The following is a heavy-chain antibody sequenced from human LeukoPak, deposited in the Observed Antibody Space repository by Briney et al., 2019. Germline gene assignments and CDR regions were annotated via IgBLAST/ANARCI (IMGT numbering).Heavy chain of an antibody. CDR2: ISSSSSYI. Sequence: GGSLRLSCAASGFTFSSYSMNWVRQAPGKGLEWVSSISSSSSYIYYADSVKGRFTISRDNAKNSLYLQMSSLRAEDTAVYYCARGPLAAATPYYYYYYMDVWGKGTTVTVSS. D-gene: IGHD6-13*01. V-gene: IGHV3-21*01. J-gene: IGHJ6*03. CDR1: GFTFSSYS. CDR3: ARGPLAAATPYYYYYYMDV.